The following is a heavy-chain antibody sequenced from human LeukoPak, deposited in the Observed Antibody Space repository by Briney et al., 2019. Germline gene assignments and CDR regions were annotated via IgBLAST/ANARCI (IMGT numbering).Heavy chain of an antibody. V-gene: IGHV4-61*02. D-gene: IGHD6-13*01. CDR1: GGSISSGSYY. CDR3: ARGPKGGSSWPEKTDY. Sequence: SETLSLTCTVSGGSISSGSYYWSWIRQPAGKGLEWIGRIYTSGSTNYNPSLKSRVTISVDTSKNQFSLKLSSVTAADTAVYYCARGPKGGSSWPEKTDYWGQGTLVTVSS. J-gene: IGHJ4*02. CDR2: IYTSGST.